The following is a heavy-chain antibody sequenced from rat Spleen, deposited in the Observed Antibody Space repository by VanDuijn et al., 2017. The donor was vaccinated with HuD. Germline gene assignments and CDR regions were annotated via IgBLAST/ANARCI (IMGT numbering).Heavy chain of an antibody. J-gene: IGHJ2*01. CDR1: GFTFNDHF. CDR3: VRHPDYSNYFDY. D-gene: IGHD1-1*01. CDR2: ISSDGSST. V-gene: IGHV5-29*01. Sequence: EVLLVESNGGLVQPGRSLKLSCAASGFTFNDHFMAWVRQAPTKGLEWVATISSDGSSTYYRDSVKGRFTISRDNAKDTLYLQMNSLRSEDTATYYCVRHPDYSNYFDYWGQGVMVTVSS.